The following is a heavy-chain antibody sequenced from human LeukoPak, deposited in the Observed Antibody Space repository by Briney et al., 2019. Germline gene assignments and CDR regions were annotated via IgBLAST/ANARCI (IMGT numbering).Heavy chain of an antibody. CDR3: ARDLAYCGGDCYPGGDY. CDR1: GGTFSSYA. D-gene: IGHD2-21*02. J-gene: IGHJ4*02. V-gene: IGHV1-69*06. Sequence: ASVKVSCKASGGTFSSYAISWVRQAPGQGLEWMGRIIPIFGTANYAQKFQGRVTITADKSTSTAYMELGSLRSEDTAVYYCARDLAYCGGDCYPGGDYWGQGTLVTVSS. CDR2: IIPIFGTA.